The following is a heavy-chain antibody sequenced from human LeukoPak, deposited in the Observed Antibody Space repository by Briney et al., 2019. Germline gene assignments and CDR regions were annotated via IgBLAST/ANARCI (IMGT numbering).Heavy chain of an antibody. CDR3: ARDYPSYGWFDP. Sequence: SETLSLTCTVSGGSISRSSYYWGWIRQPPGKGLEWIGSIYYSGSTYYNPSLKSRVTISVDTSKNQFSLKLSSVTAADTAVYYCARDYPSYGWFDPWGQGTLVTVSS. CDR2: IYYSGST. V-gene: IGHV4-39*07. D-gene: IGHD5-18*01. CDR1: GGSISRSSYY. J-gene: IGHJ5*02.